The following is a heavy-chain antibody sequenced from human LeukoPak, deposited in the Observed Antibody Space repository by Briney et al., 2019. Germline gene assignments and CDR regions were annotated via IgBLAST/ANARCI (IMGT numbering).Heavy chain of an antibody. CDR1: GGSISSYY. CDR3: ARQALYYYDSSGYLDY. CDR2: IYYSGST. D-gene: IGHD3-22*01. Sequence: PSETLSLTCTVSGGSISSYYWSWIRQPPGKGLEWIGYIYYSGSTNYNPSLKSRVTISVDTSKNQFSLKLSSVTAADTAVYYCARQALYYYDSSGYLDYWGQGTLVTVSS. V-gene: IGHV4-59*08. J-gene: IGHJ4*02.